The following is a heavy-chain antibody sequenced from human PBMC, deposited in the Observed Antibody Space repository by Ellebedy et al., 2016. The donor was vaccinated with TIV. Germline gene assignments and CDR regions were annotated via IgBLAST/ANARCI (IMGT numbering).Heavy chain of an antibody. D-gene: IGHD4-23*01. J-gene: IGHJ4*02. CDR2: IKEDGSEK. V-gene: IGHV3-7*03. CDR3: ARGGNHFFGH. CDR1: GFNFGSYW. Sequence: GGSLRLSCAASGFNFGSYWMSWVRQAPGKGLEWVANIKEDGSEKHYVDSVEGRFTISRDNAKNSLYLQMNSLGAEDTAVYYCARGGNHFFGHWGQGKLVTVSS.